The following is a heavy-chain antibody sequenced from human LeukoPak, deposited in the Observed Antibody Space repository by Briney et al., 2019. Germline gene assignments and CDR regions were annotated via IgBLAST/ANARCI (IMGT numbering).Heavy chain of an antibody. CDR1: GYTSTSYG. V-gene: IGHV1-18*01. CDR3: ARDGSLYYYDSSGYYYSAFDI. CDR2: ISAYNGNT. J-gene: IGHJ3*02. D-gene: IGHD3-22*01. Sequence: ASEKVSCKASGYTSTSYGISWVRQATRQPLEWVRWISAYNGNTNYAQKLQGRVTMTTDTSTSTAYMALRSLRSDDTAVYYCARDGSLYYYDSSGYYYSAFDIWGQGTMVTVSS.